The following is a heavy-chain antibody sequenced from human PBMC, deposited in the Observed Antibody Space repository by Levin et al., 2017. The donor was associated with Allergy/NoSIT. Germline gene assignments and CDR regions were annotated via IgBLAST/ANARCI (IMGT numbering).Heavy chain of an antibody. J-gene: IGHJ3*02. CDR1: GFTFSSYG. CDR2: IWYDGSNK. V-gene: IGHV3-33*01. Sequence: GGSLRLSCAASGFTFSSYGMHWVRQAPGKGLEWVAVIWYDGSNKYYADSVKGRFTISRDNSKNTLYLQMNSLRAEDTAVYYCARNYGDYGVVASGDAFDIWGQGTMVTVSS. CDR3: ARNYGDYGVVASGDAFDI. D-gene: IGHD4-17*01.